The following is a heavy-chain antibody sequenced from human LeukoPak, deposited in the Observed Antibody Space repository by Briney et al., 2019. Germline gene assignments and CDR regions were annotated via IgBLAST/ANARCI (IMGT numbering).Heavy chain of an antibody. J-gene: IGHJ6*02. Sequence: SETLSLTCTASGDSISNYYWSWIRQPPGKGLEWIGYIYFSGSTNYSPYLKSRVTISVDTSKNQFYLRLNSVTAADTAVYYCARVDGTAYYAMDVWGQGTTVTVSS. CDR1: GDSISNYY. V-gene: IGHV4-59*01. CDR3: ARVDGTAYYAMDV. D-gene: IGHD2-21*02. CDR2: IYFSGST.